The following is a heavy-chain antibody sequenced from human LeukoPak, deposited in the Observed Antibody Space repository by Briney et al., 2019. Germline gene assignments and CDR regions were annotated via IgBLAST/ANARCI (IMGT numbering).Heavy chain of an antibody. CDR2: IIPIFGTA. Sequence: SVKVSCKASGGTFSSYAISWVRQAPGQGLEWMGGIIPIFGTANYAQKFQGRVTITADKSTSTAYMELSSLRSGDTAVYYCARHGVVITKGIDYWGQGTLVTVSS. CDR1: GGTFSSYA. V-gene: IGHV1-69*06. J-gene: IGHJ4*02. CDR3: ARHGVVITKGIDY. D-gene: IGHD3-3*01.